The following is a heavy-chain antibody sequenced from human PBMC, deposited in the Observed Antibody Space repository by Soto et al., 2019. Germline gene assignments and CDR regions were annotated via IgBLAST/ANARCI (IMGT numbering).Heavy chain of an antibody. J-gene: IGHJ4*02. Sequence: PGGSLRLSCAASGFTFSSYSMNWVRQAPGKGLEWVTSMSCDRGYIYYSDSVKGRFIISRDNARTSLYLQMNSLRAEDTAVYYCARAGAYIGEYDYFDVWGQGAMVTVSS. V-gene: IGHV3-21*01. D-gene: IGHD1-1*01. CDR1: GFTFSSYS. CDR3: ARAGAYIGEYDYFDV. CDR2: MSCDRGYI.